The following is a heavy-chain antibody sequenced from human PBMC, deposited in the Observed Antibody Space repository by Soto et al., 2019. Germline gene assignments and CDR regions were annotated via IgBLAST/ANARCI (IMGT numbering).Heavy chain of an antibody. J-gene: IGHJ4*02. CDR1: GGSISSYY. CDR2: IYTSGST. CDR3: AGGAAADYFDY. Sequence: SETLSLTCTVSGGSISSYYWSWIRQPAGKGLEWIGRIYTSGSTYYNPSLKSRVTMSLDTSKNQFSLKLSPVTAADTAVYYCAGGAAADYFDYWGQGTLVTVSS. V-gene: IGHV4-4*07. D-gene: IGHD6-13*01.